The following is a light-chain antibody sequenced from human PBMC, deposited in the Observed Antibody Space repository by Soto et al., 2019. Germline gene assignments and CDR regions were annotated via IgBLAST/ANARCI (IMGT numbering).Light chain of an antibody. CDR2: AAS. Sequence: DIQMTPSPSSLSASVGDRVTITCRASQTISSYLNWYQQKPRKAPKLLIYAASSLQSGVPSRFSGSGSGTDFTLTISSLQPEDFATYYCQQSHGIPYTFGQGTKLEIK. J-gene: IGKJ2*01. V-gene: IGKV1-39*01. CDR1: QTISSY. CDR3: QQSHGIPYT.